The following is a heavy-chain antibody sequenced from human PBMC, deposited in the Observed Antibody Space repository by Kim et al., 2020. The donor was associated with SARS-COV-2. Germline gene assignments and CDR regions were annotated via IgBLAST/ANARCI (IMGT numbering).Heavy chain of an antibody. CDR3: AREDRDSTFDAYYYDSSGFTAYFDY. CDR1: GFTFSSYA. Sequence: GGSLRLSCAASGFTFSSYAMHWVRQAPGKGLEWVAVISYDGSNKYYADSVKGRFTISRDNSKNTLYLQMNSLRAEDTAVYYCAREDRDSTFDAYYYDSSGFTAYFDYWGQGTLVTVSS. V-gene: IGHV3-30-3*01. J-gene: IGHJ4*02. D-gene: IGHD3-22*01. CDR2: ISYDGSNK.